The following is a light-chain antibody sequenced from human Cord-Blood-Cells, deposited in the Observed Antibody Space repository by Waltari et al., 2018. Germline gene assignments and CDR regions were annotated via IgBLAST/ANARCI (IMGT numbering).Light chain of an antibody. Sequence: DIQMTQSPSSLPASVGDRVTITCRASQSISSYLNWYQQKPGKAPKLLIYAASSLQSGGPSRFSGSGSGTDFTLTISSLQPEDFATYYCQQSYSTPRTFGQGTKVEIK. CDR2: AAS. V-gene: IGKV1-39*01. CDR3: QQSYSTPRT. CDR1: QSISSY. J-gene: IGKJ1*01.